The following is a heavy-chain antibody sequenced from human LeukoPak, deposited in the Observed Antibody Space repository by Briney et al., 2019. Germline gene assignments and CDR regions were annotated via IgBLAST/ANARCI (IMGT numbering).Heavy chain of an antibody. CDR3: TTDTRRVVVPK. D-gene: IGHD2-15*01. CDR2: IKRKTDGGTT. J-gene: IGHJ4*02. V-gene: IGHV3-15*01. CDR1: GFSFNDAW. Sequence: PGGSLRLSCAASGFSFNDAWMSWVRQAPGKGLEWVGRIKRKTDGGTTDYAAPVKGGFTISRDDSKTSLYLQMNNLKTEDTAVYYCTTDTRRVVVPKWGQGTLVTVSS.